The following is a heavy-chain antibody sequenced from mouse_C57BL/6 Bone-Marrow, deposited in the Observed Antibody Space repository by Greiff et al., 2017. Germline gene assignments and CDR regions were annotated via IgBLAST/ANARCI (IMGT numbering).Heavy chain of an antibody. D-gene: IGHD2-5*01. CDR3: ARSGSNYWFAY. Sequence: VQLQESGAELVKPGASVKISCKASGYTFTDYYINWVKQRPGQGLEWIGKMGPGSGSTYYNEKFKGKATLTADKSSSTAYMQLSSLTSEDSAVYFCARSGSNYWFAYWGQGTLVTVSA. J-gene: IGHJ3*01. CDR2: MGPGSGST. CDR1: GYTFTDYY. V-gene: IGHV1-77*01.